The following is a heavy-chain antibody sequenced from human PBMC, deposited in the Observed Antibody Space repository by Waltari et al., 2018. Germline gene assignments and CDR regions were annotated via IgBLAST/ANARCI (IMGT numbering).Heavy chain of an antibody. J-gene: IGHJ4*02. CDR1: GFTFSSYS. Sequence: EVLLVESGGGLVQPGGSLRLSCTASGFTFSSYSMVWVRQAPGEGLGWVTTIKEEVSGRYYGDSGNGRVTVSGDNAKNSLYLQMNSLRAEDTAVYYCARPYRSGWYISFDYWGQGTLVTVSS. CDR3: ARPYRSGWYISFDY. CDR2: IKEEVSGR. D-gene: IGHD6-19*01. V-gene: IGHV3-7*01.